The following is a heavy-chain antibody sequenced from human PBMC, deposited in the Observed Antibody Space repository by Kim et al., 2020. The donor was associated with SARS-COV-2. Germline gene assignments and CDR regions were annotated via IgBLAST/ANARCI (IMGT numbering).Heavy chain of an antibody. V-gene: IGHV4-39*01. CDR1: GGSISSSSYY. J-gene: IGHJ5*02. D-gene: IGHD6-19*01. CDR2: IYYSGST. CDR3: ARHEGAGSGWFRPSLGEFDP. Sequence: SETLSLTCTVSGGSISSSSYYWGWIRQPPGKGLEWIGSIYYSGSTYYNPSLKSRVTISVDTSKNQFSLKLSSVTAADTAVYYCARHEGAGSGWFRPSLGEFDPWGQGTLVTVSS.